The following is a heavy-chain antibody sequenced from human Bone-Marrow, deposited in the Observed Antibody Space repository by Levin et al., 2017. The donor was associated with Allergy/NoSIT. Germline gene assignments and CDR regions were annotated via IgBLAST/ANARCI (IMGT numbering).Heavy chain of an antibody. CDR1: GGSISTHY. CDR3: ARDRGLGNTTPCPNKPRGFFDF. CDR2: VYFNGRT. V-gene: IGHV4-59*11. D-gene: IGHD3-22*01. J-gene: IGHJ4*02. Sequence: SQTLSLTCSVSGGSISTHYWSWIRQSPGKGLEWIGYVYFNGRTTYNPSLKSRVSISVDTSKNQFSLNLSSVTAADTAVYFCARDRGLGNTTPCPNKPRGFFDFWGQGTLVTVSS.